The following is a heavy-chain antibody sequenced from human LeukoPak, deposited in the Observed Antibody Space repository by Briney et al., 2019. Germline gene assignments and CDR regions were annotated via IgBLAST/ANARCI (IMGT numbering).Heavy chain of an antibody. V-gene: IGHV6-1*01. CDR2: TYYRSKWYN. CDR1: GDSVSSNSAA. J-gene: IGHJ4*02. CDR3: AVEVREFVSLINGDC. Sequence: SQTLSLTCAISGDSVSSNSAAWNWIRQSPSRGLEWLGRTYYRSKWYNDYAVSVKSRITINPDTSKNQFSLQLNSVTPEDTAVYYCAVEVREFVSLINGDCWGQGTLVTVSS. D-gene: IGHD3-10*01.